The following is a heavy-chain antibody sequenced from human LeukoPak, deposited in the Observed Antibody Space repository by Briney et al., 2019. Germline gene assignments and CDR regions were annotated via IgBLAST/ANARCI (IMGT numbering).Heavy chain of an antibody. CDR1: GGTFSSYA. Sequence: SVKVSCKASGGTFSSYAISWVRQAPGQGLEWMGGIIPIFCTANYAQKFQGRVTITTDESTSTAYMELSSLRSEDTAVYYCARGYDSSGSSFDYWGQGTLVTVSS. D-gene: IGHD3-22*01. CDR3: ARGYDSSGSSFDY. V-gene: IGHV1-69*05. J-gene: IGHJ4*02. CDR2: IIPIFCTA.